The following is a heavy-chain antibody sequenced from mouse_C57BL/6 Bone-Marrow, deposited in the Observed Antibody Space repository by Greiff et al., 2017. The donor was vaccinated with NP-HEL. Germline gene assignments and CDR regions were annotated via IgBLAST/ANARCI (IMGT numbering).Heavy chain of an antibody. D-gene: IGHD1-1*01. V-gene: IGHV1-64*01. Sequence: QVQLQQPGAELVKPGASVKLSCKASGYTFTSYWMHWVKQRPGQGLEWIGMIHPNSGSTNYNEKFKSKATLTEDKSSSTAYMQLSSLTSEDSAVYYCARRYYGSSWYFDVWGTGTTVTVSS. CDR1: GYTFTSYW. CDR3: ARRYYGSSWYFDV. CDR2: IHPNSGST. J-gene: IGHJ1*03.